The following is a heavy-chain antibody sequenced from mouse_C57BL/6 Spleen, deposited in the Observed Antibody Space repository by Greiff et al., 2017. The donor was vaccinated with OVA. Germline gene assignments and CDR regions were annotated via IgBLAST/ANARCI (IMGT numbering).Heavy chain of an antibody. D-gene: IGHD1-1*01. CDR2: IYPRDGST. CDR3: ARWGTTVVASYYFDY. CDR1: GYTFTDHT. V-gene: IGHV1-78*01. J-gene: IGHJ2*01. Sequence: VQRVESDAELVKPGASVKISCKVSGYTFTDHTIHWMKQRPEQGLEWIGYIYPRDGSTKYNEKFKGKATLTADKSSSTAYMQLNSLTSEDSAVYFCARWGTTVVASYYFDYWGQGTTLTVSS.